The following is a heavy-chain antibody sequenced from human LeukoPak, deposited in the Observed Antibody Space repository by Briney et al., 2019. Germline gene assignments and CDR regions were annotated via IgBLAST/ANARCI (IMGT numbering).Heavy chain of an antibody. V-gene: IGHV5-51*01. D-gene: IGHD3-10*01. CDR2: IYPGDSDT. J-gene: IGHJ4*02. Sequence: KAGESLKISCKGSGYSFTSYWIGWVRQMPGKGLEWMGIIYPGDSDTRYSPSFQGQVTISADKSISTAYLQWSSLKASDTAMYYCARHLFDGYYGSGSYYKGGRYFDYWGQGTLVTVSS. CDR3: ARHLFDGYYGSGSYYKGGRYFDY. CDR1: GYSFTSYW.